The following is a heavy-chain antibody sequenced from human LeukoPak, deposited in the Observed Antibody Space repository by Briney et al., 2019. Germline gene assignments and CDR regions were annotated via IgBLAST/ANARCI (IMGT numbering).Heavy chain of an antibody. CDR2: INPNNGGT. CDR3: ARDRTYYYDSSGYLGGVY. V-gene: IGHV1-2*02. CDR1: GYTFTGYY. J-gene: IGHJ4*02. D-gene: IGHD3-22*01. Sequence: ASVKVSCKASGYTFTGYYMHWVRQAPGQELEWMGWINPNNGGTNYAQKFQGRVTMTRDTSISTAYMELSRVRSDDTAVYYCARDRTYYYDSSGYLGGVYWGQGTLVTVSS.